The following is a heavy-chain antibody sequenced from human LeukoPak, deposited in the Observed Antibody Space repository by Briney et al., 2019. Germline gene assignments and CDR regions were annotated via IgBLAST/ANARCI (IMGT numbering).Heavy chain of an antibody. CDR1: GYTFTSYG. Sequence: ASVKLSCKASGYTFTSYGISWVRQAPGQGLEWMVWISAYNGNTNYAQKLQGRVTMTTDTSTSTAYMELRSLRSDDTAVYYCAREGYYYDSSGYYYVYDYWGQGTLVTVSS. J-gene: IGHJ4*02. V-gene: IGHV1-18*01. CDR3: AREGYYYDSSGYYYVYDY. D-gene: IGHD3-22*01. CDR2: ISAYNGNT.